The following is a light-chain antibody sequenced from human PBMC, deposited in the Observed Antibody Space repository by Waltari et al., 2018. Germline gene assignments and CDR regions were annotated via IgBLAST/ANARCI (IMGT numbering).Light chain of an antibody. CDR1: SSDVGNYNL. CDR2: EVT. Sequence: QSGLTQPASVSGSPGQSITISCTGTSSDVGNYNLVSWYQQYPGKAPKLMVYEVTKRTSGVSDRSSGSKSGNTASLTISGLQSEDEADYYCCSYAGLGIYVFGTGTKVTVL. V-gene: IGLV2-23*02. CDR3: CSYAGLGIYV. J-gene: IGLJ1*01.